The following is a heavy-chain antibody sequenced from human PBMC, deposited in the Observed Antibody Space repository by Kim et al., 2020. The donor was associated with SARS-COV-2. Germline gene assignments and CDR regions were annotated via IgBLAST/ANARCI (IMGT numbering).Heavy chain of an antibody. CDR3: ERSGYSYDQGTIWLDS. D-gene: IGHD5-18*01. J-gene: IGHJ5*01. Sequence: ASVKVSCKAFGYTLIGYNMHWVRQAPGQGLEWMGRINPNSGGTDYTQKFLGRVTMTIDTSINTAYMDLSSLRSDDTAVYYCERSGYSYDQGTIWLDSWGQGTLVTVSS. V-gene: IGHV1-2*06. CDR1: GYTLIGYN. CDR2: INPNSGGT.